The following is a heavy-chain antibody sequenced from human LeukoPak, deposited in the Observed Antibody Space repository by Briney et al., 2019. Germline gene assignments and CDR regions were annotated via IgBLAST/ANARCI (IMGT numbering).Heavy chain of an antibody. CDR3: ARSTGPPFWSGYSMXYFDY. CDR1: GFTFSSYS. Sequence: GGSLRLSCAASGFTFSSYSMNWVRQAPGKGLEWVSSISSSSSYIYYADSVKGRFTISRDNAKNSLYLQMNSLRAEDTAVYCCARSTGPPFWSGYSMXYFDYWGQGTLVTVSS. V-gene: IGHV3-21*01. D-gene: IGHD3-3*01. J-gene: IGHJ4*02. CDR2: ISSSSSYI.